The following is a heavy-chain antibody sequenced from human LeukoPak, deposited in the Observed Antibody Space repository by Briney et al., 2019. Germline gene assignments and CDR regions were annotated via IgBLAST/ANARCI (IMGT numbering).Heavy chain of an antibody. V-gene: IGHV3-23*01. Sequence: GGSLRLSCAASGFTFSSYAMSWVRQAPGKGLEWVSAISGSGGSTYYADSLKGRFTISRDNSKNTLYLQMNSLRAEDTAVYYCAKRSTYYDILTPNWFDPWGQGTLVTVPS. CDR2: ISGSGGST. CDR3: AKRSTYYDILTPNWFDP. D-gene: IGHD3-9*01. J-gene: IGHJ5*02. CDR1: GFTFSSYA.